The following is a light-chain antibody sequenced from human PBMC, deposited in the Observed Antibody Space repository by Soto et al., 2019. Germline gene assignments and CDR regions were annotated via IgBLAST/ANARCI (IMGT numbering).Light chain of an antibody. Sequence: QSALTQPPSASGSPGQSVTISCSGTSIDVGAYNYVSWYQQHPGKVPKLMVYEVNKRPSGVPDRFSGSKSGNTASLTVSGLQAEDEADYYCTSYAGGNNVFGTGTKLTVL. J-gene: IGLJ1*01. CDR3: TSYAGGNNV. V-gene: IGLV2-8*01. CDR2: EVN. CDR1: SIDVGAYNY.